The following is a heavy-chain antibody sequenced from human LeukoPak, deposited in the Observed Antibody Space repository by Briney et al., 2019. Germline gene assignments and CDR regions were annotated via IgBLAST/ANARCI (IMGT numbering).Heavy chain of an antibody. V-gene: IGHV1-2*02. CDR1: GYTFTGYY. CDR2: INPDGGAT. CDR3: ARNNLGIRAFDI. J-gene: IGHJ3*02. Sequence: ASVKVSCKASGYTFTGYYIHWVRQAPGQGLEWMGWINPDGGATNFAQKFQGRVTMTRDTSITTAYMELSRLSSDDTALYYCARNNLGIRAFDIWGQGTMVTVSP. D-gene: IGHD7-27*01.